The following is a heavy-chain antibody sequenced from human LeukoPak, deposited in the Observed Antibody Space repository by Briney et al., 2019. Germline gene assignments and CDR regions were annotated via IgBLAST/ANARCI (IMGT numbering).Heavy chain of an antibody. Sequence: SETLSLTCAVYGGSFSGYYWSWIRQPPGKGLEWIGEINHSGSTNYNPSLKSRVTISVDTSKNQFSLKLSSVTAADTAVYYCARARYYDFWSGYLSGYYGMDVWGQGTTVTVSS. J-gene: IGHJ6*02. CDR2: INHSGST. D-gene: IGHD3-3*01. CDR1: GGSFSGYY. V-gene: IGHV4-34*01. CDR3: ARARYYDFWSGYLSGYYGMDV.